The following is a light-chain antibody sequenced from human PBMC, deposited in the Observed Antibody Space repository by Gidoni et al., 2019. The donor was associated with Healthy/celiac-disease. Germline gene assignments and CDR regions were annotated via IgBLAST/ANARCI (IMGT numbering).Light chain of an antibody. CDR1: QGISSA. Sequence: AIQLTQSPSSLSASVGDRVTITCRASQGISSALAWYQQKPGKAPNLLIYDASSLESGVPSRFSGSGSGTDFTLTISSLQPEDFATYYCQQFNSYVFTFGPGTKVDIK. J-gene: IGKJ3*01. V-gene: IGKV1-13*02. CDR3: QQFNSYVFT. CDR2: DAS.